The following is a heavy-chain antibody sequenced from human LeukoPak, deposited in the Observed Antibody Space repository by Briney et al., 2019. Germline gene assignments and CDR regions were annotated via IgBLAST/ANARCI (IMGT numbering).Heavy chain of an antibody. CDR3: ARGRAAARSFFDY. V-gene: IGHV4-34*01. J-gene: IGHJ4*02. CDR2: INHSGST. Sequence: PSETLSLTCAVYGGSFSGYYWSWIRQPPGKGLEWIGEINHSGSTNYNPSLKSRVTISVDTSKNQFSLKLSSVTAADTVVYYCARGRAAARSFFDYWGQGTLVTVSS. CDR1: GGSFSGYY. D-gene: IGHD6-13*01.